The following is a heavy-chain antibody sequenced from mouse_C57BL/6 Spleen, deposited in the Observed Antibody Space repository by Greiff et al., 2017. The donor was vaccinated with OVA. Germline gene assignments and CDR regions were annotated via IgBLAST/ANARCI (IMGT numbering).Heavy chain of an antibody. J-gene: IGHJ2*01. V-gene: IGHV1-72*01. CDR1: GYTFTSYW. CDR2: IDPTSGGT. D-gene: IGHD3-2*02. Sequence: QVQLKQPGAELVKPGASVKLSCKASGYTFTSYWMHWVKQRPGRGLEWIGRIDPTSGGTKYNEKFKSKATLTVDKPSSTAYMQLSSLTSEDSEFYDCARDSAESRGNFDYWGQGTTLTVSS. CDR3: ARDSAESRGNFDY.